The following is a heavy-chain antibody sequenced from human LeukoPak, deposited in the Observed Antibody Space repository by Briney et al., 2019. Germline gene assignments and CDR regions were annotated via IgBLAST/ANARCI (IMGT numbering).Heavy chain of an antibody. CDR2: IYYSGST. J-gene: IGHJ5*02. CDR3: ARASGITGTKGPFDP. V-gene: IGHV4-39*07. CDR1: GGSISSSSYY. D-gene: IGHD1-7*01. Sequence: SETLSLTCTVSGGSISSSSYYWGWSRQPPGKGLEWIGSIYYSGSTYYNPSLKSRVTISVDTSKSQFSLKLSSVTAADTAVYYCARASGITGTKGPFDPWGQGTLVTVSS.